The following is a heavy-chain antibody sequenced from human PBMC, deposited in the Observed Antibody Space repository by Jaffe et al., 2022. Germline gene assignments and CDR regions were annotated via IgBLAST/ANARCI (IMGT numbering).Heavy chain of an antibody. CDR3: AREGPRGYSYGQGDYYYYMDV. J-gene: IGHJ6*03. CDR2: ISSSSSYI. V-gene: IGHV3-21*01. Sequence: EVQLVESGGGLVKPGGSLRLSCAASGFTFSSYSMNWVRQAPGKGLEWVSSISSSSSYIYYADSVKGRFTISRDNAKNSLYLQMNSLRAEDTAVYYCAREGPRGYSYGQGDYYYYMDVWGKGTTVTVSS. D-gene: IGHD5-18*01. CDR1: GFTFSSYS.